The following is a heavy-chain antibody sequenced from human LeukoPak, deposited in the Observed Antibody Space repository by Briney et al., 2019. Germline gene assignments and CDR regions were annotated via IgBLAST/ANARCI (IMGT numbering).Heavy chain of an antibody. D-gene: IGHD3-10*01. J-gene: IGHJ4*02. CDR3: ARDRRAMVRGVITFDY. V-gene: IGHV3-20*04. CDR2: INWNGGST. CDR1: GFTFDDYA. Sequence: GGSLRLSCAASGFTFDDYAMSWVRQAPGKGLEWVSGINWNGGSTGYADSVKGRFTISRDNAKNSLYLQMNSLRAEDTALYYCARDRRAMVRGVITFDYWGPGTLVTVSS.